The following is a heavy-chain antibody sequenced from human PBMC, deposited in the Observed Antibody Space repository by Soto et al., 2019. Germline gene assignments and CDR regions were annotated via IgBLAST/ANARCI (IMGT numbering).Heavy chain of an antibody. CDR1: GFTFSDYY. CDR2: ISSSGSTI. V-gene: IGHV3-11*01. Sequence: RGSLRLSCAAPGFTFSDYYMSWIRQAPGKGLEWVSYISSSGSTIYYADSVKGRFTISRDNAKNSLYLQMNSLRAEDTAVYYCARDNLLGAFDIWGQGTMVTVSS. J-gene: IGHJ3*02. CDR3: ARDNLLGAFDI.